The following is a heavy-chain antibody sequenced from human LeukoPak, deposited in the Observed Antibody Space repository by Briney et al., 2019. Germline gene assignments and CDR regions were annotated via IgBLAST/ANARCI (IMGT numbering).Heavy chain of an antibody. V-gene: IGHV3-48*04. CDR1: GYTFSSYS. CDR2: ISSSSSTI. Sequence: GGSLRLSCAASGYTFSSYSMNWVRQAPGKGLEWVSYISSSSSTIYYADSVKGRFTISRDNAKNSLYLQMNSLRAEDTALYYCAKQMTFGSGSNRAFDIWGQGTMVTVSS. J-gene: IGHJ3*02. CDR3: AKQMTFGSGSNRAFDI. D-gene: IGHD3-10*01.